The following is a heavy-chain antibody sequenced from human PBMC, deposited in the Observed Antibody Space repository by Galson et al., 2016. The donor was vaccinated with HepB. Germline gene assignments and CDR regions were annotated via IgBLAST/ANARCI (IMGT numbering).Heavy chain of an antibody. CDR3: AVAGRE. CDR2: INLDGSSA. V-gene: IGHV3-74*01. D-gene: IGHD6-19*01. CDR1: GFSINGWW. J-gene: IGHJ4*02. Sequence: SLRLSCAGPGFSINGWWMHWVRQAPGKGLVWVSRINLDGSSATYADSVRGRFTTSRDNAKNTLYLQMNSLRAEDTAVYYCAVAGREGGQGTLVTVSS.